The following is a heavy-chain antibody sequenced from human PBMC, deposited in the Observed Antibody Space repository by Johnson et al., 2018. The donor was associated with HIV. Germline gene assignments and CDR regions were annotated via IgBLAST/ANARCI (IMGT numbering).Heavy chain of an antibody. Sequence: QVQLVESGGGVVQPGRSLRLSCAASGFTFSSYAMHWVRQAPGKGLEWVAVISYDGSNKYYADSVKGRFTISRDNAKNSLSLQMNSLRAEDTAVYYCARGGNGDYRDAFDIWGQGTMVTVSS. J-gene: IGHJ3*02. CDR2: ISYDGSNK. CDR1: GFTFSSYA. D-gene: IGHD4-17*01. V-gene: IGHV3-30*04. CDR3: ARGGNGDYRDAFDI.